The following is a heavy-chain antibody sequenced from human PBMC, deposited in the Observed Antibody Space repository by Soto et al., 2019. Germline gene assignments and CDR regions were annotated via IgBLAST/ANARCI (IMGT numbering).Heavy chain of an antibody. CDR1: GFTFSSYA. V-gene: IGHV3-23*01. CDR3: AKKGSYYAPGSYGMDV. Sequence: GGSLRLSCAASGFTFSSYAMSWVRQAPGKGLEWVSAISGSGGSTYYADSAKGRFTISGDNSKNTLYLQMNSLRAEDTAVYYCAKKGSYYAPGSYGMDVWGQGTTVTVSS. J-gene: IGHJ6*02. D-gene: IGHD1-26*01. CDR2: ISGSGGST.